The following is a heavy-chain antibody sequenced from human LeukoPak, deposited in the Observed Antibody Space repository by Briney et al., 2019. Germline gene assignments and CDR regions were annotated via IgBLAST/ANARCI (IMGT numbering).Heavy chain of an antibody. J-gene: IGHJ4*02. CDR2: IYYSGST. Sequence: PSETLSLTCTVSGGSISPYYWSWIRQPPGKGLEWMGYIYYSGSTKYNPSLKSRATISVDTSKNQFSLKLSSVTAADTAVYYCARYWNYGTPQYYFDYWGQGTLVTVSS. V-gene: IGHV4-59*01. CDR3: ARYWNYGTPQYYFDY. CDR1: GGSISPYY. D-gene: IGHD1-7*01.